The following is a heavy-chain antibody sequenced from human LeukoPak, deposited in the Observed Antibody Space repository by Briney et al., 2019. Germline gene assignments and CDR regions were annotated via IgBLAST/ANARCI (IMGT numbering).Heavy chain of an antibody. J-gene: IGHJ6*02. CDR2: SNPNSGGT. CDR3: ARGGCGGDCYSYYYYYGMDV. V-gene: IGHV1-2*02. Sequence: ASVKVSCKASGYTFTGYYMHWVRQAPGQGPEWMGCSNPNSGGTNYAQKFQGKLHMTRDTSISTAYMALRRLRSDDTAVYYCARGGCGGDCYSYYYYYGMDVWGQGTTVPVSS. CDR1: GYTFTGYY. D-gene: IGHD2-21*02.